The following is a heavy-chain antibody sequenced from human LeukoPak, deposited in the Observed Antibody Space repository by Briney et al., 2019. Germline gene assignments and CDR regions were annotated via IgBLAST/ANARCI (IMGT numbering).Heavy chain of an antibody. J-gene: IGHJ5*02. CDR2: IYTSGST. Sequence: TSETLSLTCTVSGGSISSYYWSWIRQPAGKGLEWIGRIYTSGSTNYNPSLKSRVTMSVDTPKNQFSLKLSSVTAADTAVYYCARGLDYPNWFDPWGQGTLVTVSS. V-gene: IGHV4-4*07. D-gene: IGHD4-11*01. CDR1: GGSISSYY. CDR3: ARGLDYPNWFDP.